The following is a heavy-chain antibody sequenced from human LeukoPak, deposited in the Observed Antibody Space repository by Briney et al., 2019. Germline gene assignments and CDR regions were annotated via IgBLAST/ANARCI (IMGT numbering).Heavy chain of an antibody. V-gene: IGHV3-23*01. CDR2: ISGSGGST. D-gene: IGHD3-3*01. J-gene: IGHJ3*02. Sequence: PGGSLRLSCAASGFTFSSYGMSWVRQAPGKGLEWVSAISGSGGSTYYADSVKGRFTISRDNSKNTLYLQMNSLRAEDTAVYYCAKAGNFLEWLSSDAFDIWGQGTMVTVSS. CDR3: AKAGNFLEWLSSDAFDI. CDR1: GFTFSSYG.